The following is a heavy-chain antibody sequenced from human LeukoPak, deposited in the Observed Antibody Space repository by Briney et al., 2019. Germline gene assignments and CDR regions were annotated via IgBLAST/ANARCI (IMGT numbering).Heavy chain of an antibody. CDR2: IYYSGNA. D-gene: IGHD5-18*01. CDR3: ARPRGNSYGYIDS. Sequence: SDTLSLTCTVSGGSISSNGYYWGWIRQPPGKGLECIATIYYSGNAYYNPSLERRVTISVDTSKNQFSLKLTSVTAADTAVYYCARPRGNSYGYIDSWGQGTPVTVSS. CDR1: GGSISSNGYY. J-gene: IGHJ4*02. V-gene: IGHV4-39*01.